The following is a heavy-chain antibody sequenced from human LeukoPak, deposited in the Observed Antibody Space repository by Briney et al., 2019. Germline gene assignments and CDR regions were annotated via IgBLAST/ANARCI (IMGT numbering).Heavy chain of an antibody. CDR1: GFTFSSYS. Sequence: PGGSLRLSCAASGFTFSSYSMNWVRQAPGKGLEWVSSIGSSSSSIYHAASLKGRITISRDNAKNSLYLQMNSLRAEDTAVYFCARDSHDAFDIWGQGTMVTVSS. CDR3: ARDSHDAFDI. V-gene: IGHV3-21*01. CDR2: IGSSSSSI. J-gene: IGHJ3*02.